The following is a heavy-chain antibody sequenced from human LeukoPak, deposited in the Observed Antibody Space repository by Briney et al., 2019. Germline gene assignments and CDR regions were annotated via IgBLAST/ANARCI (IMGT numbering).Heavy chain of an antibody. CDR2: IYYSGST. CDR3: ASGYSYSFLFIY. D-gene: IGHD5-18*01. J-gene: IGHJ4*02. CDR1: GGSISSSSYY. Sequence: PSETLSLTCAVSGGSISSSSYYWGWIRQPPGKGLEWIGSIYYSGSTYYNPSLKSRVTISVDTSKNQFSLKLSSVTAADTAVYYCASGYSYSFLFIYWGQGTLVTVSS. V-gene: IGHV4-39*01.